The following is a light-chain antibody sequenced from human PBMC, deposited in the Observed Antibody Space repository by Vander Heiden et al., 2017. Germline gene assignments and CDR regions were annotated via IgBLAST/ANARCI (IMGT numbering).Light chain of an antibody. V-gene: IGKV1-5*03. CDR1: QSISSW. CDR3: QQYNSYSRT. Sequence: IQMTQSPSTLSASVVDRVTITCRASQSISSWLAWYQQKPGKAPKLLIYKASSLESGVPARFSGSGSGTEFTLTISSLQPDDFATYYCQQYNSYSRTFGQGTKVEIK. CDR2: KAS. J-gene: IGKJ1*01.